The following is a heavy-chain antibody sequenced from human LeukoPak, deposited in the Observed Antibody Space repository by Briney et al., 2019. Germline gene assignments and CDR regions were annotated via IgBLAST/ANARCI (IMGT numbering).Heavy chain of an antibody. V-gene: IGHV3-72*01. Sequence: PGGSLRLSCAGSGFTASDYYMDWVRQTPGKGLEWVARSRNKANSYTTDFAATVKGRFTISRDESKNSLFLQMNSLRTEDTAVYYCVRVLTGGAFDIWGQGTMVTVSS. CDR3: VRVLTGGAFDI. J-gene: IGHJ3*02. CDR1: GFTASDYY. CDR2: SRNKANSYTT. D-gene: IGHD7-27*01.